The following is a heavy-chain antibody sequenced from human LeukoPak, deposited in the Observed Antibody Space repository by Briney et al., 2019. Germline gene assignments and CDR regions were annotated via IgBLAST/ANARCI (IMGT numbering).Heavy chain of an antibody. D-gene: IGHD3-3*01. CDR2: IYYSGST. V-gene: IGHV4-59*01. Sequence: SETLSLICTVSGGSISSYYWSWIRQPPGKGLEWIGYIYYSGSTNYNPSLKSRVTISVDTSKNQFSLKLSSVTAADTAVYYCARGGYDFWSGSKNWFDPWGQGTLVTVSS. CDR1: GGSISSYY. CDR3: ARGGYDFWSGSKNWFDP. J-gene: IGHJ5*02.